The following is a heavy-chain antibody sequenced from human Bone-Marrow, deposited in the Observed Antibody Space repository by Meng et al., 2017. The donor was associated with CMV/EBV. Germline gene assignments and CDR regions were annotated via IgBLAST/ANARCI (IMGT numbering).Heavy chain of an antibody. CDR3: AKETSINTMIRGDDY. Sequence: SGFTFSSYGMHWVRQAPGKGLEWVAVIANDGSGKYYVDSVKGRFTISRDNSKKTLYLQMNSLRAEDTAVYYCAKETSINTMIRGDDYWGQGTLVTVSS. CDR2: IANDGSGK. V-gene: IGHV3-30*18. D-gene: IGHD3-10*01. CDR1: GFTFSSYG. J-gene: IGHJ4*02.